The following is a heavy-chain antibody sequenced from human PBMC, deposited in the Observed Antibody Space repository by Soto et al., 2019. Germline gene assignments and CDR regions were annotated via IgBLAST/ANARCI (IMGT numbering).Heavy chain of an antibody. CDR3: ARENYDSSGNWFDP. J-gene: IGHJ5*02. Sequence: LRLSCAASGFTVSSNYMSWVRQAPGKGLEWVSVIYSGGSTYYADSVKGRFTISRDNSKNTLYLQMNSLRAEDTAVYYCARENYDSSGNWFDPWGQGTLVTVSS. CDR2: IYSGGST. CDR1: GFTVSSNY. V-gene: IGHV3-53*01. D-gene: IGHD3-22*01.